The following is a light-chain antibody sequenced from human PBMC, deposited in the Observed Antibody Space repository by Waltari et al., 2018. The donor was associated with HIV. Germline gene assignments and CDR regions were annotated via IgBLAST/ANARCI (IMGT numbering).Light chain of an antibody. CDR2: EDS. CDR1: ALPKRY. Sequence: SYELTQPPSVSVSPGQTARITCSGNALPKRYAYWYQQKSGQAPVLVIYEDSKRPSGIPERFSGSSSGTMATLTISGAQVEDEADYYCYSRDSIGNSWVFGGGTKLTVL. CDR3: YSRDSIGNSWV. J-gene: IGLJ3*02. V-gene: IGLV3-10*01.